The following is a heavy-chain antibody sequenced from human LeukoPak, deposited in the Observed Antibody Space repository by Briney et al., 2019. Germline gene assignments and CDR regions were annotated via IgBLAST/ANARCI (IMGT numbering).Heavy chain of an antibody. CDR3: ARESNIYYYYMDV. D-gene: IGHD2/OR15-2a*01. CDR1: GFTFSSYS. V-gene: IGHV3-48*01. Sequence: PGGSLRLSCAASGFTFSSYSMNWVRQAPGKGLEWVSYISSSSSTIYYADSVKGRFTISRDNAKNSLYLQMNSLRAEDTAVYYCARESNIYYYYMDVWGKGTTVTVSS. J-gene: IGHJ6*03. CDR2: ISSSSSTI.